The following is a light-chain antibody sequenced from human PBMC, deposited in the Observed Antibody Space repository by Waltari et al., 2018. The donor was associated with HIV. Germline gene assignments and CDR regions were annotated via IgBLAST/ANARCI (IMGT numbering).Light chain of an antibody. CDR1: ALPKQY. J-gene: IGLJ1*01. CDR3: QSADSSGTYV. V-gene: IGLV3-25*03. CDR2: KDS. Sequence: SYELTQPPSVSVSPGQTARITCPGDALPKQYAYWYQPRPGQAPVMVIYKDSERPSGIPERFSGSSSGTTVTLTISGVQAEDEADYYCQSADSSGTYVFGTGTKVTVL.